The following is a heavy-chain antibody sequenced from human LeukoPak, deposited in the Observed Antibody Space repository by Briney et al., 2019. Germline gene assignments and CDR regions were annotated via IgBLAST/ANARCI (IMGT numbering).Heavy chain of an antibody. D-gene: IGHD3-10*01. CDR1: GYTFTSYA. V-gene: IGHV1-3*01. Sequence: EASVKVSCKASGYTFTSYAMHWVRQAPGQRLEWMGWINAGNGNTKYSQKFQGRVTITRDTSASTAYMELSSLRSEDTAVYYCARAPLYGSGSYYFDYWGQGTLVTVSS. CDR2: INAGNGNT. J-gene: IGHJ4*02. CDR3: ARAPLYGSGSYYFDY.